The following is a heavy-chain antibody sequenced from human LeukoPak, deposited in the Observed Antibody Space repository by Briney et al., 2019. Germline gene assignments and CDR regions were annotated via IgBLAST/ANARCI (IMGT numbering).Heavy chain of an antibody. Sequence: SVKVSCKASGGTFSSYAISWVRQAPGQGLEWMGRIIPILGIANYAQKFQGRVTITADKSTSTAYMELSSLRSEDTAVYCCAYRCSGGSCYTGITADFDYWGQGTLVTVSS. D-gene: IGHD2-15*01. V-gene: IGHV1-69*04. J-gene: IGHJ4*02. CDR1: GGTFSSYA. CDR2: IIPILGIA. CDR3: AYRCSGGSCYTGITADFDY.